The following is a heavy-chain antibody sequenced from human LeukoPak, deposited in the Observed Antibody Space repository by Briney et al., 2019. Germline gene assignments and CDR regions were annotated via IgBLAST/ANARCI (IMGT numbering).Heavy chain of an antibody. Sequence: ASVKVSCKASGYTFTSYYMHWVQQAPGQGLDWMGIINPSGGSTSYAQKFQGRVTMTRDTSTSTVYMELSSLRSEDTDVYYCARVGYSSSEGGPFDYWGQGTLVTVSS. J-gene: IGHJ4*02. D-gene: IGHD6-6*01. V-gene: IGHV1-46*03. CDR1: GYTFTSYY. CDR3: ARVGYSSSEGGPFDY. CDR2: INPSGGST.